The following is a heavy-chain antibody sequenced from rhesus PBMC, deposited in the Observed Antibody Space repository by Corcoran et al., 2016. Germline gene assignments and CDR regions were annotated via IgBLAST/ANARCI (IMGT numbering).Heavy chain of an antibody. CDR2: VDPEDGEA. D-gene: IGHD1-20*01. V-gene: IGHV1-111*02. CDR3: ATGSWNNLLNY. CDR1: GYTFTDYY. Sequence: EVQLVQSGAEVKKPGASVKISCQASGYTFTDYYLHWVRQAPGKGLEWMGRVDPEDGEAIHAQKCQDRVTITAETSTDTAYMELSSLRSEDTAVYYCATGSWNNLLNYWGQGVLVTVSS. J-gene: IGHJ4*01.